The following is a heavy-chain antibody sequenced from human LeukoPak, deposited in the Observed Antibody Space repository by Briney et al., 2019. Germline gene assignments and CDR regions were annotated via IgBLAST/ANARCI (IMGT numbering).Heavy chain of an antibody. D-gene: IGHD6-6*01. J-gene: IGHJ4*02. CDR3: ARGRQYSSSSRFDY. V-gene: IGHV1-2*02. CDR1: GYTFTGYY. CDR2: INPNSGGT. Sequence: ASVKVSCKASGYTFTGYYMHWVRQAPGQGLEWMGWINPNSGGTNYAQKFQCRVTMTRDTSISTAYMELSRLRSDDTAVYYCARGRQYSSSSRFDYWGQGTLVTVSS.